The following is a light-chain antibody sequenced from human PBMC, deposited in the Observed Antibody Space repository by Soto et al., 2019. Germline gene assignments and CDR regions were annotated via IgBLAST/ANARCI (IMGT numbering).Light chain of an antibody. V-gene: IGKV3-11*01. CDR2: DAS. Sequence: FIQCLLSLSLSHGERATHTCRASQSVTNYIAWYHKRPGQAPRILIYDASNRATGVPARFSGSRSGTDFNLTISELETADLGLYCCQQRLNWTPSFGQGTKLDIK. J-gene: IGKJ1*01. CDR1: QSVTNY. CDR3: QQRLNWTPS.